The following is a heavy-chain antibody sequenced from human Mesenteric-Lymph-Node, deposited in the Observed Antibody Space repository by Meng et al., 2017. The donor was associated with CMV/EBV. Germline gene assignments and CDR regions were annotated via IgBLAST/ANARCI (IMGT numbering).Heavy chain of an antibody. CDR3: ARDRGSGDWFDP. Sequence: ASVKVSCKASGYTFTSYDINWVRQATGQGLEWMGWMNPNSGNTGYAQKFQGRVTITRNTSISTAYMELSSLRSEDTAVYYCARDRGSGDWFDPWGQGTLVTVSS. CDR1: GYTFTSYD. J-gene: IGHJ5*02. D-gene: IGHD6-19*01. V-gene: IGHV1-8*03. CDR2: MNPNSGNT.